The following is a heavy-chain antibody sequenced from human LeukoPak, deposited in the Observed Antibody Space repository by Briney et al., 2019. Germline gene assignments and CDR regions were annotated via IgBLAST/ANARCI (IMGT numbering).Heavy chain of an antibody. CDR1: GFTFSSYA. J-gene: IGHJ3*02. D-gene: IGHD3-9*01. CDR3: AKAYLRYFDSYAFDI. CDR2: ISGSGGST. Sequence: PGGSLRLSCAASGFTFSSYAMSWVRQAPGKGLEWVSTISGSGGSTYYADSVKGRFTISRDNSKNTLYLQMNSLRAEDTAVYYCAKAYLRYFDSYAFDIWGQGTMVTVSS. V-gene: IGHV3-23*01.